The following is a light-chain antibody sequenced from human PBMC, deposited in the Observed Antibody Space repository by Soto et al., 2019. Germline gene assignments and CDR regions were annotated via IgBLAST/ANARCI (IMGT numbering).Light chain of an antibody. CDR3: QQRSNLIT. V-gene: IGKV3-11*01. J-gene: IGKJ5*01. CDR2: DAS. CDR1: QSVSSN. Sequence: EIVMTQSPATLSLSPGERATLSCRASQSVSSNLAWYQQKPGQAPRLLIYDASTRATGIPARFSGSGSGTDFTLTISSLEPEDFAVYYCQQRSNLITFGQGTRLENK.